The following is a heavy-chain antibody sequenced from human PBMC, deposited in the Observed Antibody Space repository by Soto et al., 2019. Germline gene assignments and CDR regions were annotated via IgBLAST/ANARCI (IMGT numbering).Heavy chain of an antibody. D-gene: IGHD2-15*01. CDR1: GFTFSSYS. CDR3: ARVDAPDIVVVVAANGY. CDR2: ISSSSSYI. J-gene: IGHJ4*02. V-gene: IGHV3-21*01. Sequence: GGSLRLSCAASGFTFSSYSMNWVRQAPGKGLEWVSSISSSSSYIYYADSVKGRFTISRDNAKNSLYLQMNSLRAEDTAVYYCARVDAPDIVVVVAANGYWGQGTLVTVSS.